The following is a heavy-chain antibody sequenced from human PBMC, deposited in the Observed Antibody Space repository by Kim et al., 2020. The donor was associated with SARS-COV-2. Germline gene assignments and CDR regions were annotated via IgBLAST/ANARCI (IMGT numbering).Heavy chain of an antibody. CDR2: ISYDGRNK. V-gene: IGHV3-30*18. Sequence: GGSLRLSCAASGFTFSSYGMHWVRQAPGKGLEWVAVISYDGRNKYYADSVKGRFTISRDNSKNTLYLQMNSLRAEDTAVYYCAKALPRYYYDSSGSFDYWVQPTIVT. J-gene: IGHJ4*02. CDR3: AKALPRYYYDSSGSFDY. CDR1: GFTFSSYG. D-gene: IGHD3-22*01.